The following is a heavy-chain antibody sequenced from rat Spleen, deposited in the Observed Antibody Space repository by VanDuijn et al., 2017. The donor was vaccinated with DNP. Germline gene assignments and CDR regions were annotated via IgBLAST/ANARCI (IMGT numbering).Heavy chain of an antibody. J-gene: IGHJ2*01. CDR1: GFTFSEFY. CDR3: TTLNYGNYDY. Sequence: EVQLVESGGGLVQPGRSLKLSCVASGFTFSEFYMAWIRQAPTKGLEWVAYIRYDSGITYYGDSVKGRFTISRDNAKSTLYLHMNSLRSEDMDTYYCTTLNYGNYDYWGQGVMVTVSS. V-gene: IGHV5-20*01. CDR2: IRYDSGIT. D-gene: IGHD1-3*01.